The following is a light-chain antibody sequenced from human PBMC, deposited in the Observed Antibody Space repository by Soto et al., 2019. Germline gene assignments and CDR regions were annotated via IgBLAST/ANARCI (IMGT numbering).Light chain of an antibody. CDR3: QQYSSYSRT. J-gene: IGKJ1*01. V-gene: IGKV1-5*01. CDR2: DAS. CDR1: QGIGTW. Sequence: DIQMTQSPYTLSASVGDRVTITCRASQGIGTWLAWYQQKPGTAPKLLIYDASSLESGVPSRFSGSGSGTEFTLTISSLQPDDYATYYCQQYSSYSRTFGQGTKVEIK.